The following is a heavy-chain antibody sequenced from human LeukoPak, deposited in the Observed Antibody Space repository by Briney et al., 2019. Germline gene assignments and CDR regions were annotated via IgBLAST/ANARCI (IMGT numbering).Heavy chain of an antibody. J-gene: IGHJ4*02. V-gene: IGHV3-30*02. CDR3: ASPALTKITIFGVVNTPY. CDR1: GFTFSSYG. CDR2: IRDDGSKK. Sequence: GGXLRLSCAASGFTFSSYGMHWVGQAPGKGLEGVAFIRDDGSKKYYADSVKGRFTISRDNSKNTLYMQMNSLRAEDTAVYYCASPALTKITIFGVVNTPYWGQGTLVTVSS. D-gene: IGHD3-3*01.